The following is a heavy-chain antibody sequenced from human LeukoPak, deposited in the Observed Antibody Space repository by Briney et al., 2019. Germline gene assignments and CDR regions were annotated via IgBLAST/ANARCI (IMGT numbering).Heavy chain of an antibody. Sequence: SETLSLTCTVSNYSINDGYYWGWIRQPPGKGLQWIGGVYHSGATYQNPSLKSRVTISVDTSKNQFSLNLTSVTAADTAVYYCARDSSGTLSGGGWFDPWGQGTLVTVSS. CDR2: VYHSGAT. CDR3: ARDSSGTLSGGGWFDP. D-gene: IGHD6-19*01. V-gene: IGHV4-38-2*02. CDR1: NYSINDGYY. J-gene: IGHJ5*02.